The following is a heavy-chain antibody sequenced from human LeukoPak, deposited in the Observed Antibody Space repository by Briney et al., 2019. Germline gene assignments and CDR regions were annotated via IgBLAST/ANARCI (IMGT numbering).Heavy chain of an antibody. Sequence: GGSLRLSCAASGFTFSSYSMNWVRHAPGKGLEWVSSISSSSSYIYYADSVKGRFTISRDNSKNTLYLQMNSLRAEDTAVYYCAKGRVSSNGWTFNDYWGQGTLVTVSS. J-gene: IGHJ4*02. CDR3: AKGRVSSNGWTFNDY. CDR1: GFTFSSYS. D-gene: IGHD3-22*01. CDR2: ISSSSSYI. V-gene: IGHV3-21*04.